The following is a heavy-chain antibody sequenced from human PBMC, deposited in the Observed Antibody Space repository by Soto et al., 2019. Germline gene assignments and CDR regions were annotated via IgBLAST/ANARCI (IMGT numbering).Heavy chain of an antibody. V-gene: IGHV1-3*04. CDR3: AREKGGTIFGVVISQYYMDV. D-gene: IGHD3-3*01. CDR1: GYTFTNYA. CDR2: INTANGDT. Sequence: ASVKVSCKASGYTFTNYAMHWVRQAPGQSLEWMGRINTANGDTIYSQNFQGRVTITRDASARTVYLELSSLRFEDTAVYYCAREKGGTIFGVVISQYYMDVWGKGTTVTVSS. J-gene: IGHJ6*03.